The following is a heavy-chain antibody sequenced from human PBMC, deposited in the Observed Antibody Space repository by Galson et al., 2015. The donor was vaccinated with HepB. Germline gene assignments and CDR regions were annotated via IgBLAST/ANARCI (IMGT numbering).Heavy chain of an antibody. CDR1: GYTFTSYG. CDR2: ISAYDGNT. D-gene: IGHD2-15*01. Sequence: SVKVTCKASGYTFTSYGINWVRQAPGQGLEWMGWISAYDGNTNYAQRFRGRVTMTSATSTSTVYMELRSLRSDDTAVYYCVRDGGPIVVGQDSYWSFDLWGRGTLVTVSS. V-gene: IGHV1-18*04. CDR3: VRDGGPIVVGQDSYWSFDL. J-gene: IGHJ2*01.